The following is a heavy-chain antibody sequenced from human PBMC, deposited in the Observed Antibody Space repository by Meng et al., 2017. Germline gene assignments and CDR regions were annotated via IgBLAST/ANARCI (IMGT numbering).Heavy chain of an antibody. D-gene: IGHD2-2*01. CDR2: IYYSGRT. CDR3: ARWGYCSSSSCSTPSFDY. V-gene: IGHV4-39*01. J-gene: IGHJ4*02. CDR1: GGSISSSTYD. Sequence: QVQLQESGPGLVKPSATLSLTCTVSGGSISSSTYDWVWIRQPPGKGLEWIGSIYYSGRTFYNPSLKSRVTVSVDTSKEQFSLKLSSVTAADTAVYYCARWGYCSSSSCSTPSFDYWGQGALVTVSS.